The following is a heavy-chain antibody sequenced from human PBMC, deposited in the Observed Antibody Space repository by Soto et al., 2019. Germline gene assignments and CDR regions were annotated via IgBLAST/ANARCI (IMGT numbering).Heavy chain of an antibody. CDR1: GFTVSSNY. J-gene: IGHJ3*02. D-gene: IGHD5-12*01. CDR3: ARDKGGYDAQEAFDI. CDR2: IYSGGST. Sequence: EVQLVESGGGLVQPGGSLRLSCAASGFTVSSNYMSWVRQAPGKGLEWVSVIYSGGSTYYADSVKGRFTISRHNSKNTLYLQMNSLRAEDTAVYYCARDKGGYDAQEAFDIWGQGTMVTVSS. V-gene: IGHV3-53*04.